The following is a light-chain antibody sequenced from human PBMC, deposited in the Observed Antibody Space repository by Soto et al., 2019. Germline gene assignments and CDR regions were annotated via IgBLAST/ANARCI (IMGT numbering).Light chain of an antibody. CDR1: QTVNSSY. J-gene: IGKJ1*01. CDR3: QQYGNSLWT. V-gene: IGKV3-20*01. CDR2: GAS. Sequence: VLTQSPGTLSLSPGEGATLSCRASQTVNSSYLAWYQQKPGQAPRLRIYGASSRATGIPDRFSGSGSGTDFTLSIRRLEPEDCAMYYCQQYGNSLWTFGQGTKVEI.